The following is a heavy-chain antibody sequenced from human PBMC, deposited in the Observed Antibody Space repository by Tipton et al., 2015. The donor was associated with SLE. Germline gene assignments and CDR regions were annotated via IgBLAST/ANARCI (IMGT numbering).Heavy chain of an antibody. J-gene: IGHJ4*02. CDR1: EFSVTNNY. V-gene: IGHV3-66*02. Sequence: SLRLSCAASEFSVTNNYMSWVRQAPGKGLEWVSVLYSGGGTYYADSVKGRFTISRDNSKNILYLQMNSLRADDTAVYFCAKSLCSGGNCYYPYYFDFWGQGTLVTVSS. CDR2: LYSGGGT. CDR3: AKSLCSGGNCYYPYYFDF. D-gene: IGHD2-15*01.